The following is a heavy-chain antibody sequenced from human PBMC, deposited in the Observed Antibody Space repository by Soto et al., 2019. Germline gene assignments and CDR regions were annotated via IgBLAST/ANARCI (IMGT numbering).Heavy chain of an antibody. CDR1: GGSISSGDYY. CDR3: AREFTMPNWVGAFDI. V-gene: IGHV4-30-4*01. D-gene: IGHD3-10*01. CDR2: IYYSGST. Sequence: SETLSLTCTVSGGSISSGDYYWSWIRQPPGKGLEWIGYIYYSGSTYYNPSLKSRVTISVDTSKNQFSLKLSSVTAADTAVYYCAREFTMPNWVGAFDIWGQGTMVTVSS. J-gene: IGHJ3*02.